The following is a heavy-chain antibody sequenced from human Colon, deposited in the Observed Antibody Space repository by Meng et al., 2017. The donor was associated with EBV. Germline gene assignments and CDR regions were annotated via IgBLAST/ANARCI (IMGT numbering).Heavy chain of an antibody. J-gene: IGHJ5*02. CDR2: INPNSGGT. D-gene: IGHD6-19*01. V-gene: IGHV1-2*06. CDR1: GHTFTDNF. Sequence: VQLSRSEAELTKPGASVNVSCNASGHTFTDNFIPWVRTAPGQGLEWMGRINPNSGGTNHAKKFQGRVTMTRDTSISTAYMELSRLRSDDTAVYYCAHQAVAGTRGWFDPWGQGTLVTVSS. CDR3: AHQAVAGTRGWFDP.